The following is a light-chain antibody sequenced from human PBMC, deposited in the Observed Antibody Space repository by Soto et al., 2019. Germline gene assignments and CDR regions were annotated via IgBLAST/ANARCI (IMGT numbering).Light chain of an antibody. J-gene: IGKJ1*01. CDR2: KAS. CDR1: QSISSW. V-gene: IGKV1-5*03. Sequence: DIQMTQSPSTLSASVGDRVTITCRASQSISSWLAWYQQKPGKAPKLLIYKASSLERGVPSRFSGSGSGKEFTLTISSLQPDDFATYYCQQYNSYWTFGQGTKVEIK. CDR3: QQYNSYWT.